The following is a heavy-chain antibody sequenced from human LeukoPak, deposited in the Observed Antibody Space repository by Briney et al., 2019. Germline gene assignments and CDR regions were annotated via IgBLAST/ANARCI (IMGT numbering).Heavy chain of an antibody. Sequence: GGTLRLSCAASGFTFSSYGMSWVRQAPGKGLEWVSAISGSGGSTYYADSVKGRFTISRDNSKNTLYLQMNSLRAEDTAVYYCAKATGSGRSNGYFQHWGQGTLVTVSS. CDR1: GFTFSSYG. J-gene: IGHJ1*01. CDR3: AKATGSGRSNGYFQH. CDR2: ISGSGGST. D-gene: IGHD3-10*01. V-gene: IGHV3-23*01.